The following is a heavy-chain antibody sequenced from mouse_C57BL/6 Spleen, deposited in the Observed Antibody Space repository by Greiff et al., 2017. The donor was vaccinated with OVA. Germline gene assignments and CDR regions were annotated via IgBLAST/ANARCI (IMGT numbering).Heavy chain of an antibody. Sequence: EVKLQESGPELVKPGASVKMSCKASGYTFTDYNMHWVKQSHGKSLEWIGYINPNNGGTSYNQKFKGKATLTVNKSSSTAYMELRSLTSEDSAVYYCAKEETYDGYYDFDYWGQGTTLTVSS. D-gene: IGHD2-3*01. J-gene: IGHJ2*01. CDR3: AKEETYDGYYDFDY. CDR2: INPNNGGT. CDR1: GYTFTDYN. V-gene: IGHV1-22*01.